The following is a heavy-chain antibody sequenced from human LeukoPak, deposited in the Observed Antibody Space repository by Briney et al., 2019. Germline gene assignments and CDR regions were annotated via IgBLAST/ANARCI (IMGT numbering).Heavy chain of an antibody. CDR3: ARAMKCSSSWSYYYYGMDV. V-gene: IGHV4-59*01. D-gene: IGHD6-13*01. Sequence: PSETLSLTCTVSGGSISSYYWSWIRQPPGKGLEGIGYIYYSGSTNYNPSLKSRVTISVDTSKIQCSLKLSSVTAADTAVYYCARAMKCSSSWSYYYYGMDVWGQGTTVTVSS. CDR2: IYYSGST. J-gene: IGHJ6*02. CDR1: GGSISSYY.